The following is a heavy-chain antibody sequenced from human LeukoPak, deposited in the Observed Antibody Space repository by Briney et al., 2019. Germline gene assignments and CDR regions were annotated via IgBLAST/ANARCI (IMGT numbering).Heavy chain of an antibody. CDR1: GFTFSRNA. Sequence: GGSLRLSCAASGFTFSRNAIHWVRQGPGKGLEWVSYIAHHGSNKYADSVKGRFTISRDNSKRTLYLQMNSLRADDTAVYYCAKDGSWSCTDWGQGTLVIVSS. V-gene: IGHV3-30*02. CDR2: IAHHGSNK. D-gene: IGHD2-8*02. CDR3: AKDGSWSCTD. J-gene: IGHJ4*02.